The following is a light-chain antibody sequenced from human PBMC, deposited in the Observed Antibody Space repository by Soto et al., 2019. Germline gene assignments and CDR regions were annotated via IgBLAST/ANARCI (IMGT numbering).Light chain of an antibody. CDR3: QQYHNYWT. Sequence: DLQMTQSPSTLSASVGDRVAITCRASQSITNRLAWYQLKPGKAPKVLIYDALNLESGVPSRFSGSGSGTEFTLTISSLQPDDFATYYCQQYHNYWTFGQGTKVDIK. CDR2: DAL. J-gene: IGKJ1*01. V-gene: IGKV1-5*01. CDR1: QSITNR.